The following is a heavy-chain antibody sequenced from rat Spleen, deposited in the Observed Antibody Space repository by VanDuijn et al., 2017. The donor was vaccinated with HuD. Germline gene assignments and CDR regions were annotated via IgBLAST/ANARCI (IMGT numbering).Heavy chain of an antibody. V-gene: IGHV5-20*01. CDR3: TTDSMDA. Sequence: EVQLVESGGGLVQPGRSMKLSCAASGFTFSNYGMAWVRQAPKKGLEWVAYISYDGGSTYYRDSVKGRFTISRDNAKSTLYLQMDSLRSEDTATYYCTTDSMDAWGQGASVTVSS. CDR1: GFTFSNYG. J-gene: IGHJ4*01. CDR2: ISYDGGST.